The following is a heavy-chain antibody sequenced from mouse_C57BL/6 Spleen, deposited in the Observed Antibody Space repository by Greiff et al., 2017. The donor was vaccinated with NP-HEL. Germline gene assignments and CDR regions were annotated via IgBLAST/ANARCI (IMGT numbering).Heavy chain of an antibody. CDR3: ASSMITTDYYAMDY. CDR1: GFTFSDYG. CDR2: ISSGSSTI. J-gene: IGHJ4*01. Sequence: EVKLVESGGGLVKPGGSLKLSCAASGFTFSDYGMHWVRQAPEKGLEWVAYISSGSSTIYYADTVKGRFTISRDNAKNTLFLQMTSLRSEDTAMYYCASSMITTDYYAMDYWGQGTSVTVSS. V-gene: IGHV5-17*01. D-gene: IGHD2-4*01.